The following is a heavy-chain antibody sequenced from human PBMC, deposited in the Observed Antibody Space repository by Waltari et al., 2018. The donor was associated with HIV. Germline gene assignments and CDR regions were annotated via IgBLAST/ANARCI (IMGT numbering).Heavy chain of an antibody. Sequence: EVQLVESGGGWVKPGGSLRLPCAASEFPFSSYSMNWVRQAPGKGLEWVSYISSSSTTIYYADSVKGRFTISRDNAKNLLYLQMNSLRAEDTAVYYCARDKAVIQPDAFDIWGQGTMVTVSS. CDR3: ARDKAVIQPDAFDI. J-gene: IGHJ3*02. V-gene: IGHV3-48*04. CDR2: ISSSSTTI. CDR1: EFPFSSYS. D-gene: IGHD2-21*01.